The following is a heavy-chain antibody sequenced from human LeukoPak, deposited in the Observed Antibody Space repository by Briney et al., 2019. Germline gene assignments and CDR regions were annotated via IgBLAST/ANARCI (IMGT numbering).Heavy chain of an antibody. CDR2: IYTSGST. CDR1: GGSISTYY. J-gene: IGHJ6*03. Sequence: SENLSLNCTVSGGSISTYYWSWIRQPPGKGLEWIGNIYTSGSTNYNPSLKSRVTITVGTSKNQFSLKLSSATAADTAVYYCARGRGSFYYSYYYTDVWGKGTTVTVSS. D-gene: IGHD1-26*01. CDR3: ARGRGSFYYSYYYTDV. V-gene: IGHV4-4*09.